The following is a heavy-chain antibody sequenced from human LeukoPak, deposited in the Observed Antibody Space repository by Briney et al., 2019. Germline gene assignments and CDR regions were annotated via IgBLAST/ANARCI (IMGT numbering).Heavy chain of an antibody. D-gene: IGHD5-24*01. Sequence: GGSLRLSCAASGFTFSSYGMHWVRQAPGNGLESVAVISYDGSNKYYADSVKGRFTISRDNSKNTLYLQMNSLRAEDTAVYYCAKESRDGYNYEDYYYYMDVWGKGTTVTVSS. CDR3: AKESRDGYNYEDYYYYMDV. CDR2: ISYDGSNK. CDR1: GFTFSSYG. V-gene: IGHV3-30*18. J-gene: IGHJ6*03.